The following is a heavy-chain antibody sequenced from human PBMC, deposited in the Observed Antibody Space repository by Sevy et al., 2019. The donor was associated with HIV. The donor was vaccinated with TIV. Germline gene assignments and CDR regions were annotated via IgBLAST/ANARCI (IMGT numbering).Heavy chain of an antibody. D-gene: IGHD5-12*01. V-gene: IGHV1-69*13. Sequence: ASVKVSCKASGGTFSSYAISWVRQAPGQGLEWMGGIIPIFGTANYAQKFQGRVTITADESTGTAYMELGSLGSEDTAVYYCARGARGYSGYDSYYFDYWGQGTLVTVSS. CDR2: IIPIFGTA. J-gene: IGHJ4*02. CDR1: GGTFSSYA. CDR3: ARGARGYSGYDSYYFDY.